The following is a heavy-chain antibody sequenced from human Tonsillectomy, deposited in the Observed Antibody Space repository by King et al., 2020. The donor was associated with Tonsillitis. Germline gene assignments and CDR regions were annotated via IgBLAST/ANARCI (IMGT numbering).Heavy chain of an antibody. D-gene: IGHD5-24*01. CDR3: ARDYRWAFDI. V-gene: IGHV3-48*01. J-gene: IGHJ3*02. CDR2: ICSGRDNL. Sequence: VQLVESGGDFVQPGGSLRLSWAASGFTFRTFSMNWVRQAPGKGLEWISYICSGRDNLQYSDSVKGRFTIPRDNAKTSRYLQMTSLRAEDTALYYCARDYRWAFDIWGQGTVVTVSS. CDR1: GFTFRTFS.